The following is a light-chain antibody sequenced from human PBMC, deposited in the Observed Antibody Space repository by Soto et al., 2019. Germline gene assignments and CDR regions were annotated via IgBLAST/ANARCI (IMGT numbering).Light chain of an antibody. J-gene: IGKJ2*01. Sequence: DLQMTQSPSSLSASVGDRVTLTCRSGQDIGTYLNWYHQKPGKPPSLLIYAVSNLQSGVPSRFSGSGSGTEFTLTISSLQPEDFGSYYCQQTYISPGTFGPGTKLDI. CDR2: AVS. CDR3: QQTYISPGT. CDR1: QDIGTY. V-gene: IGKV1-39*01.